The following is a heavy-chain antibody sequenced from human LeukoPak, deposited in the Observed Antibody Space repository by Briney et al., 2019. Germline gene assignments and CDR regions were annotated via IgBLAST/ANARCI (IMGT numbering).Heavy chain of an antibody. J-gene: IGHJ3*02. D-gene: IGHD4-17*01. V-gene: IGHV4-59*11. CDR2: ISYIGRT. CDR1: DDSLSSHY. CDR3: ARDLVTVTKGFDI. Sequence: SGTLSLTCAVSDDSLSSHYWTWIRQPPGKGLEWIGYISYIGRTNYNPSLKSRVTISIDTSKNQFSLKLTSVTAADTAVYYCARDLVTVTKGFDIWGQGTMVSVSS.